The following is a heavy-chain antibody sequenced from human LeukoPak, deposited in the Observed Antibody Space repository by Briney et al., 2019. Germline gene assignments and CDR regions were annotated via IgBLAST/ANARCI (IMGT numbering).Heavy chain of an antibody. CDR3: ARGIAAAIDAFDI. Sequence: GASVKVSCKASGGTFSSYAISWVRQAPGQGLEWMGGIIPIFGTANYAQKFQGRVTITTDESTSTAYMELSSLRSEDTAVYYCARGIAAAIDAFDIWGQGTMVTVSS. D-gene: IGHD6-13*01. CDR1: GGTFSSYA. CDR2: IIPIFGTA. V-gene: IGHV1-69*05. J-gene: IGHJ3*02.